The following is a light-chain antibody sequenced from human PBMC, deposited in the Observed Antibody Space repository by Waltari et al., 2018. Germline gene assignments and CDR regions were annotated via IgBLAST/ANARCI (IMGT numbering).Light chain of an antibody. CDR1: ETVLTW. CDR3: LQYHSYSK. V-gene: IGKV1-5*03. J-gene: IGKJ2*01. Sequence: DIQMTQSPSTLSASAGDSVTITCRASETVLTWLAWYQQKPGKAPKLLIYKASSLESGVPSRFSGSASGTEFTLTISSLQPDDSATYYCLQYHSYSKFGQGTKLEIK. CDR2: KAS.